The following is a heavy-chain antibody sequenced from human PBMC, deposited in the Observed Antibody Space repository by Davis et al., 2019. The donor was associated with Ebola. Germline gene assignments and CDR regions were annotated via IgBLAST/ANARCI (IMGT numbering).Heavy chain of an antibody. CDR3: ASGGDYGLLHYYYYGMDV. V-gene: IGHV4-4*02. D-gene: IGHD4-17*01. Sequence: MPSETLSLTCAVSGGSISSSNWWSWVRQPPGKGLEWIGEIYHSGSTNYNPSLKSRVTISVDKSKNQFSLKLSSVTAADTAVYYCASGGDYGLLHYYYYGMDVWGKGTTVTVSS. J-gene: IGHJ6*04. CDR1: GGSISSSNW. CDR2: IYHSGST.